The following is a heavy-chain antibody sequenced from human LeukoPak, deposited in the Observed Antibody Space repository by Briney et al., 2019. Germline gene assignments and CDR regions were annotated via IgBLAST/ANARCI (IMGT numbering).Heavy chain of an antibody. D-gene: IGHD6-13*01. CDR1: GYSISSGYY. V-gene: IGHV4-38-2*02. J-gene: IGHJ4*02. CDR3: ARELGDIAAAGD. CDR2: IYHSGST. Sequence: SETLSLTCTVSGYSISSGYYWGWIRQPPGKGLEWIGSIYHSGSTYYNPSLKSRVTISVDTSKNQFSLKLSSVTAADTAVYYCARELGDIAAAGDWGQGTLVTVSS.